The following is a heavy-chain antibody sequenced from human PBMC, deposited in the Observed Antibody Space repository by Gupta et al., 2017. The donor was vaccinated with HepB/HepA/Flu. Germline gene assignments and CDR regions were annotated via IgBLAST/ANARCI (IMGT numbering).Heavy chain of an antibody. J-gene: IGHJ4*02. V-gene: IGHV3-74*01. CDR2: IHTDGITT. CDR3: ARDPPNTGSYELDY. D-gene: IGHD1-26*01. Sequence: EVQLVESGGGLVQPGGSLRLSCAASGFTFNTYLMHWVRQVPGKGLMWVSRIHTDGITTNYADSVKGRFTISRDNTKNTLYLQMNSLRAEDTALYYCARDPPNTGSYELDYWGQGTLVTVSS. CDR1: GFTFNTYL.